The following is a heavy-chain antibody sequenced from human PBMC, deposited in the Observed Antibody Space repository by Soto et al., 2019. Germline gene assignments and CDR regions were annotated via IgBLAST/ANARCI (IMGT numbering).Heavy chain of an antibody. Sequence: QVQLVESGGGVVQPGRSLRLSCAASGFTFSSYAMHWVRQAPGKGLEWVAVISYDGSNKYYADSVKGRFTISRDNSKNTMYMKMNSLRAEDTAVYYCARELQGNDDFWSGSSYYGMDVWGQGTTVTVSS. CDR3: ARELQGNDDFWSGSSYYGMDV. CDR2: ISYDGSNK. D-gene: IGHD3-3*01. V-gene: IGHV3-30-3*01. CDR1: GFTFSSYA. J-gene: IGHJ6*02.